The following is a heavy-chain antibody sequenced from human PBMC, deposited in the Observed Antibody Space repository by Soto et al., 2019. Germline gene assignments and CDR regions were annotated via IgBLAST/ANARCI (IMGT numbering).Heavy chain of an antibody. CDR3: AKRIVGAIGYFDY. CDR1: GFSFGSYA. J-gene: IGHJ4*02. V-gene: IGHV3-23*01. Sequence: LRLSCAASGFSFGSYAMSWVRQTPGKGLEWVSAIGGDGVGTSYAGSVKGRFTISRDNSKNTLSLQMNSLRAEDTAVYYCAKRIVGAIGYFDYWGQGTLVTVSS. CDR2: IGGDGVGT. D-gene: IGHD1-26*01.